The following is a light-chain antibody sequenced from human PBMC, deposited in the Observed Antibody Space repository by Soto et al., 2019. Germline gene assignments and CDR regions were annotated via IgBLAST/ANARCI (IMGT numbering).Light chain of an antibody. V-gene: IGLV2-11*01. Sequence: QSALTQPRSVSGSPGQTVTISCTGTRSDVGGYNYVSWYQQHPGKAPKLMIYDVSKRPSGVPDRFSGSKSGNTASLTISGLQAEDEADYYCCSYAGSYTIFGRGTKLTVL. J-gene: IGLJ2*01. CDR3: CSYAGSYTI. CDR1: RSDVGGYNY. CDR2: DVS.